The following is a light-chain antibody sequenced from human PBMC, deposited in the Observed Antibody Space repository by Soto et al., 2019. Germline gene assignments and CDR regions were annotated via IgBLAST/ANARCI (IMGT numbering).Light chain of an antibody. Sequence: DLQMTQSPSSLSASVGDRVTITCRASQSMSNYLNWYQQKPGEAPKLLIYAASTLQSGVPSRFTGSGSGTDFTLTISSLQPEDFATYYCQQSYSTPLTFGGGTKVEIK. V-gene: IGKV1-39*01. CDR2: AAS. CDR3: QQSYSTPLT. J-gene: IGKJ4*01. CDR1: QSMSNY.